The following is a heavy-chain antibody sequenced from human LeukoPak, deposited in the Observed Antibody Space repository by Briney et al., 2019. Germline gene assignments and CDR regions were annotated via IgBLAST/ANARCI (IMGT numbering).Heavy chain of an antibody. J-gene: IGHJ4*02. CDR2: ISGSGGST. D-gene: IGHD1-26*01. Sequence: GGSLRLSCAASGFSFSSHGMSWVRQAPGKGLEWVSAISGSGGSTYYADSVKGRFTISRDNSKNTLYLQMDSLRAEDTAVYYCAKDRSGMGYYFDFWGQGTLVTVSS. CDR3: AKDRSGMGYYFDF. CDR1: GFSFSSHG. V-gene: IGHV3-23*01.